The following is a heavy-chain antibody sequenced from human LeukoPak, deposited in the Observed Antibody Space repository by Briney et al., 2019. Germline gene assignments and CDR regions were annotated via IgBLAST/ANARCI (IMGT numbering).Heavy chain of an antibody. CDR3: ARHEYYYGSGSLGWFDP. CDR2: IYYSGST. Sequence: SETLSLTYTVSGGSISSYYWSWIRQPPGKGLEWIGYIYYSGSTNYNPSLKSRVTISVDTSKNQFSLKLSSVTAADTAVYYCARHEYYYGSGSLGWFDPWGQGTLVTVSS. D-gene: IGHD3-10*01. CDR1: GGSISSYY. V-gene: IGHV4-59*08. J-gene: IGHJ5*02.